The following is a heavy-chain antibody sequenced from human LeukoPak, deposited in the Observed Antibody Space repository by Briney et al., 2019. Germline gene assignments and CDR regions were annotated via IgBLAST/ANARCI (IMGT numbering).Heavy chain of an antibody. CDR2: FDPKDGGT. J-gene: IGHJ4*02. CDR1: GYTLTELP. Sequence: ASVKVSCKVSGYTLTELPIHWVRQAPGKGLEWMGGFDPKDGGTIYAQNFQGRVTLTEDTSTDTAYMELSSLRSEDTAVYYCKTDLIVGPTTDLDYWGQGTLVTVSS. V-gene: IGHV1-24*01. D-gene: IGHD1-26*01. CDR3: KTDLIVGPTTDLDY.